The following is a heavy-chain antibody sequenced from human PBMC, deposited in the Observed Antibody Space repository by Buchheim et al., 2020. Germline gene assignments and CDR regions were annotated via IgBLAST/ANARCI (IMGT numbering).Heavy chain of an antibody. Sequence: QVQLVESGGGVVQPGRSLRLSCAASGFTFSSYAMHWVRQAPGKGLEWVAVISYDGSNKYYADSVKGRFTISRDNSKNTPYLQMNSLRAEDTAVYYCARDPRKMVVVVITLDYWGQGTL. CDR2: ISYDGSNK. CDR1: GFTFSSYA. D-gene: IGHD3-22*01. J-gene: IGHJ4*02. CDR3: ARDPRKMVVVVITLDY. V-gene: IGHV3-30-3*01.